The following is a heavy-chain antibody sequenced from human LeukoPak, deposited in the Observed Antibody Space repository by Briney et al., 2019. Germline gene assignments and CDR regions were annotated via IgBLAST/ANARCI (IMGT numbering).Heavy chain of an antibody. CDR2: IYYSGST. Sequence: SGTLSLPCTVSGGSLSSFYWSWVRQPPRKGLEWIGYIYYSGSTNYNPSLKSRVTISVDTSKNQFSLKLSSVTAADTAVYYCARASQLDYGDYPIWGQGTMVTVSS. CDR1: GGSLSSFY. V-gene: IGHV4-59*01. D-gene: IGHD4-17*01. CDR3: ARASQLDYGDYPI. J-gene: IGHJ3*02.